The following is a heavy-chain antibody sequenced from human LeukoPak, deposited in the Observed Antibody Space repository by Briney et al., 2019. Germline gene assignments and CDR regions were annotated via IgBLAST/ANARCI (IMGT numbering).Heavy chain of an antibody. CDR3: ARHAGLRAPVSRIRSFDH. J-gene: IGHJ4*02. Sequence: PSETLSLTCTVSGGSISSSGYYWDWIRQTPGKGLEWIGNIHYSEGTSYNPSLESRVTMSVDTSTNLFSLRLSSVTAADTAVYYCARHAGLRAPVSRIRSFDHWGQGILVTVSS. CDR1: GGSISSSGYY. CDR2: IHYSEGT. V-gene: IGHV4-39*01. D-gene: IGHD5/OR15-5a*01.